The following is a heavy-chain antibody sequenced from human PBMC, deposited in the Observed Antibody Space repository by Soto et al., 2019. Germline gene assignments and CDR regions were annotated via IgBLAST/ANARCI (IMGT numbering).Heavy chain of an antibody. J-gene: IGHJ4*02. CDR2: MNEYGSER. V-gene: IGHV3-7*04. CDR3: ARATGADKEDY. Sequence: EVPLVESGGGLVQPGGSLRLSCSASGFIFSSYWMSCLRQAPGKGLEWVASMNEYGSERYYVDSGKGRFPIPRDNAKNSLYLQRNSLRAEDTAVYYGARATGADKEDYWGQGPLVTVSS. CDR1: GFIFSSYW. D-gene: IGHD4-17*01.